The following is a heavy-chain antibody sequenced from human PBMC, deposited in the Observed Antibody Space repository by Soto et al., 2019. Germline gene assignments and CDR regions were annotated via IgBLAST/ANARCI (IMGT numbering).Heavy chain of an antibody. J-gene: IGHJ4*02. CDR2: INHSGST. D-gene: IGHD3-3*01. Sequence: PSETLSLTCGVYGGSFSGYYWSWIRQPPGKGLEWIGEINHSGSTNYNPSLKSRVTISVDTSKNQFSLKLSSVTAADTAVYYCARGQFFGVVTITYWGQGTLVTVS. V-gene: IGHV4-34*01. CDR1: GGSFSGYY. CDR3: ARGQFFGVVTITY.